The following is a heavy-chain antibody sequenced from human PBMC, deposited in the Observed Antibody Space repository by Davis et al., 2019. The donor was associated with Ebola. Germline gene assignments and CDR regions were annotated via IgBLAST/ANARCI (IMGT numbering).Heavy chain of an antibody. Sequence: VKVSCKASGGTFSSYAISWVRQAPGQGLEWMGGIIPIFGTANYAQKFQGRVTITADESTSTAYMELSSLRSEDTAVYYCARRPYGYYGMDVWGQGTTVTVSS. V-gene: IGHV1-69*01. J-gene: IGHJ6*02. CDR3: ARRPYGYYGMDV. D-gene: IGHD4-17*01. CDR1: GGTFSSYA. CDR2: IIPIFGTA.